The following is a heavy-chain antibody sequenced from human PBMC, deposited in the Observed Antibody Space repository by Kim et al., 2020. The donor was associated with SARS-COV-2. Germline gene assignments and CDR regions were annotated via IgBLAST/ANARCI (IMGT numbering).Heavy chain of an antibody. CDR2: IYAGDSDV. CDR1: GYTFSIFW. CDR3: ARSCDYNDIDAFDI. J-gene: IGHJ3*02. D-gene: IGHD4-17*01. V-gene: IGHV5-51*01. Sequence: GESLKISCTSVGYTFSIFWIGWVRQMPGKGLEWVGVIYAGDSDVKYSPSFEGQVTISVDKSINTAYLQWSSLKTSHTAIYFCARSCDYNDIDAFDIWGQGTLVRVSS.